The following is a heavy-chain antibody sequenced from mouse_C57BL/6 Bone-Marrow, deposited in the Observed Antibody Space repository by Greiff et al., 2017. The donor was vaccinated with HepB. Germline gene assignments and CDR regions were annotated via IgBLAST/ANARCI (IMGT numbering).Heavy chain of an antibody. J-gene: IGHJ3*01. D-gene: IGHD3-2*02. CDR1: GYTFTGYW. CDR3: ATSDSSGWFAY. V-gene: IGHV1-9*01. CDR2: ILPGSGST. Sequence: QVQLHQSGAELMKPGASVKLSCKATGYTFTGYWIEWVKQRPGHGLEWIGEILPGSGSTNNNEKFKGKATFTADTSSNTAYMQLSSLTTEDSAIYYCATSDSSGWFAYWGQGTLVTVSA.